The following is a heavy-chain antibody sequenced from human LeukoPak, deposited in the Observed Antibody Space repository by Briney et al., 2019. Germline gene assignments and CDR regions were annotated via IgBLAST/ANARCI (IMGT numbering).Heavy chain of an antibody. D-gene: IGHD6-13*01. CDR3: AKDRSSSWYGGWFDP. CDR2: ISGSGGST. V-gene: IGHV3-23*01. CDR1: GFTFSSYA. J-gene: IGHJ5*02. Sequence: PGGSLRLSCAASGFTFSSYAMSWVRQAPGKRLEWVSAISGSGGSTYYADSVKGRFTISRDNSKNTLYLQMNSLRAGDTAVYYCAKDRSSSWYGGWFDPWGQGTLVTVSS.